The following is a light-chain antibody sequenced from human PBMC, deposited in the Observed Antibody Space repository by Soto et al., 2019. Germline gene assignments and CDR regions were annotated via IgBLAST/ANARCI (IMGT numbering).Light chain of an antibody. Sequence: EIVLTQSPGTLSLSTGERATLSCRASQSVRGNYLAWYQQKPGQAPRLLISGASSRASGIPDRFSGSGSGTDFTLTISRLEPEEFAVYYCQQYGFSLRTFGQGSKVEI. CDR1: QSVRGNY. CDR2: GAS. V-gene: IGKV3-20*01. CDR3: QQYGFSLRT. J-gene: IGKJ1*01.